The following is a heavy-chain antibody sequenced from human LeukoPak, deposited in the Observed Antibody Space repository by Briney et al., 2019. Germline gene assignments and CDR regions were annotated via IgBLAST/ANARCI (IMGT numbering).Heavy chain of an antibody. CDR3: ARVGARQILEY. CDR1: EFTFSSYW. D-gene: IGHD4-17*01. J-gene: IGHJ4*02. Sequence: PGGSLRLSWAASEFTFSSYWMSWVRQAPGKGLEWVANIKQDGGEKYYLDSVKGRFTVSRDNAKNSLYLQMNSLRAEDTAVYYCARVGARQILEYWGQGTLVTVSS. V-gene: IGHV3-7*01. CDR2: IKQDGGEK.